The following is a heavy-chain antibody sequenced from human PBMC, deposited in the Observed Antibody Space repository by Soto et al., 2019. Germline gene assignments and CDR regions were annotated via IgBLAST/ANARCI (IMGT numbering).Heavy chain of an antibody. J-gene: IGHJ6*02. D-gene: IGHD3-3*01. Sequence: VASVKVSCKASGYTFTSYDINWVRQATGQGLEWMGWMNPNSGNTGYAQKFQGRVTMTRNTSISTAYMELSSLRSEDTAVYYCARSFGVVTSYYYYYGMDVWGQGTTVTVSS. V-gene: IGHV1-8*01. CDR3: ARSFGVVTSYYYYYGMDV. CDR1: GYTFTSYD. CDR2: MNPNSGNT.